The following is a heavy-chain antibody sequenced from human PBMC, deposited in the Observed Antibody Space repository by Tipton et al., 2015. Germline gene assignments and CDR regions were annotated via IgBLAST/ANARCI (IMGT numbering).Heavy chain of an antibody. D-gene: IGHD3-10*01. V-gene: IGHV1-69*01. CDR2: IIPISGTT. J-gene: IGHJ6*02. CDR3: ARGGESMVRGVIILDGMDV. Sequence: QSGPEVKKPGSSVKVSCKASGGTFSSYGIRWVRQAHGQGLEWMGGIIPISGTTNYAQRFQGRVTITADESTSTAYMELSSLRSEDTAVYYCARGGESMVRGVIILDGMDVWGQGTTVTVSS. CDR1: GGTFSSYG.